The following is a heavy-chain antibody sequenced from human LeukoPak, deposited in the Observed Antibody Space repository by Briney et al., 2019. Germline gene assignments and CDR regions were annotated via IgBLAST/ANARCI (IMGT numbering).Heavy chain of an antibody. D-gene: IGHD3-10*01. CDR2: ISGSGGST. CDR1: GFTFSSYA. V-gene: IGHV3-23*01. J-gene: IGHJ5*02. CDR3: ATSRATMVRGVIGGPNWFDP. Sequence: GGSLRLSCAASGFTFSSYAMSWVRQAPGKGLEWVSAISGSGGSTYYADSVKGRFTISRDNSKNTLYLQMNSLRAEDTAVYYCATSRATMVRGVIGGPNWFDPWGQGTLVTVSS.